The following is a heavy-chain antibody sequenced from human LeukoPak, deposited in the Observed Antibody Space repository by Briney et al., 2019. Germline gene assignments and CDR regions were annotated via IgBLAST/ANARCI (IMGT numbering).Heavy chain of an antibody. J-gene: IGHJ6*03. D-gene: IGHD6-13*01. Sequence: GGSLRLSCAASGFTFSSYAMSWVRQAPGKGLEWVSAISGSGGSTYYADSVKGRFTISRDNSKNTLYLQMNSLRAEDTAVYYCAKSVGGIHSSSLPRRGPNYYYYMDVWGKGTTVTVSS. CDR2: ISGSGGST. CDR3: AKSVGGIHSSSLPRRGPNYYYYMDV. CDR1: GFTFSSYA. V-gene: IGHV3-23*01.